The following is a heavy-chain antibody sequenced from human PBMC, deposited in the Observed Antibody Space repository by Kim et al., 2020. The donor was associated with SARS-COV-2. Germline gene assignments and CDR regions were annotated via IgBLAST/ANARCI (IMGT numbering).Heavy chain of an antibody. J-gene: IGHJ6*01. D-gene: IGHD2-2*01. Sequence: SVKVSCKASGGTLSGYAISWVRQAPGQGLEWVGGIISMFGTPNYALQFLGRVTITADESTSTAYLELNSLSSDDTAMYYCARGGYCRSTTCYTLRYFYY. CDR2: IISMFGTP. CDR3: ARGGYCRSTTCYTLRYFYY. CDR1: GGTLSGYA. V-gene: IGHV1-69*13.